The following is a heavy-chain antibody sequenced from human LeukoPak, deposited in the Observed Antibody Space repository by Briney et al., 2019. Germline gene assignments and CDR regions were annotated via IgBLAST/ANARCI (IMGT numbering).Heavy chain of an antibody. D-gene: IGHD2-2*01. CDR1: GFTFSSYA. J-gene: IGHJ4*02. CDR3: ARYCSGTCYSGFEY. V-gene: IGHV3-23*01. CDR2: ISGSGSIA. Sequence: PGGSLRLSCAASGFTFSSYAMTWVRQAPGKGLEWVSSISGSGSIAYYADFVRGRFSISRDNSKNTLYLQMNSLGAEDAALYYCARYCSGTCYSGFEYWGQGTLVTVSS.